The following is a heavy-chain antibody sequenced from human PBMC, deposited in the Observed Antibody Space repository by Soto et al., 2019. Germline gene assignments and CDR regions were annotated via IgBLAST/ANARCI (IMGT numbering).Heavy chain of an antibody. Sequence: QVQLVQSGAEVKKPGSSVKVSCKASGGTFSSYAISWVRQAPGQGLEWMGGIIPIFGTANYAQKFQGRVTIPADISTSTAYRGRSSRRSGDTAVYFCAREGGVGATTGWDWGQGTLVTVSS. CDR3: AREGGVGATTGWD. CDR1: GGTFSSYA. D-gene: IGHD1-26*01. V-gene: IGHV1-69*06. CDR2: IIPIFGTA. J-gene: IGHJ4*02.